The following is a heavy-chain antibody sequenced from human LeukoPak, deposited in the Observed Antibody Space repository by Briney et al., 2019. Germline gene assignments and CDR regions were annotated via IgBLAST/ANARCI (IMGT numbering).Heavy chain of an antibody. V-gene: IGHV4-34*01. CDR2: INHSGST. CDR3: ARKYSYGPQEY. CDR1: GGSFSGYY. Sequence: PSETLSLTCAVYGGSFSGYYWSWIRQPPGKGLEWIGEINHSGSTNYNPSLKGRVTISVDTSKNQFSLKLSSVTAADTAVYYCARKYSYGPQEYWGRGTLVTVSS. D-gene: IGHD5-18*01. J-gene: IGHJ4*02.